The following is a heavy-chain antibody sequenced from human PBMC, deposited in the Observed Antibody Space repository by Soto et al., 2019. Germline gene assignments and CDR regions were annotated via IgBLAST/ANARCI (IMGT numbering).Heavy chain of an antibody. Sequence: VHLVESGGGFVKPGGSLRLSCAGSGFTFINAWMSWVRQAPGKGLEWVGRIKSRTDGGAADYAAPVRGRFSISRDDSKNTLYLQMNSLKIEDSALYYCTTDPGDYEDFWGQGTLVTVSS. CDR1: GFTFINAW. D-gene: IGHD4-17*01. V-gene: IGHV3-15*01. CDR3: TTDPGDYEDF. CDR2: IKSRTDGGAA. J-gene: IGHJ4*02.